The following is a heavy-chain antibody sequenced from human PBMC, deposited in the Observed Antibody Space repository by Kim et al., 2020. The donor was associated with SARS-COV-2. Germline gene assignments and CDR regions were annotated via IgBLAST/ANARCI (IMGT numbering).Heavy chain of an antibody. CDR2: IYYSGST. V-gene: IGHV4-59*11. CDR1: GGSISSHY. D-gene: IGHD3-3*01. J-gene: IGHJ3*01. Sequence: SETLSLTCTVSGGSISSHYWSWIRQPPGKGLEWIGYIYYSGSTNYNPSLKSRVTISVDTSKNHFSLKLRSVTAADTAVYYCARDPGRITIFGVVNQDAF. CDR3: ARDPGRITIFGVVNQDAF.